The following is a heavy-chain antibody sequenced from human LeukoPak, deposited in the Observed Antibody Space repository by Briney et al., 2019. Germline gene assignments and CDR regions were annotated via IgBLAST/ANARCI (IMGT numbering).Heavy chain of an antibody. Sequence: GGSLRLSCAASGFTFSSYAMSWVRQAPGKGLEWVSAISGSGGSTYYADSVKGRFTISRDNSKNTLSLQMNSLRAEDTAVYYCARDNGIVAPSIPLDYWGQGTLVTVSS. V-gene: IGHV3-23*01. CDR1: GFTFSSYA. CDR2: ISGSGGST. CDR3: ARDNGIVAPSIPLDY. J-gene: IGHJ4*02. D-gene: IGHD5-12*01.